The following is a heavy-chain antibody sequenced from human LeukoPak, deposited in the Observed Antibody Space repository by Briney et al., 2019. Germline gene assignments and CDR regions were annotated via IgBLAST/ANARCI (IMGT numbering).Heavy chain of an antibody. D-gene: IGHD4-23*01. CDR2: INPHSGAP. CDR1: GYNFIGYY. Sequence: ASVTVSCKASGYNFIGYYMHWVRQAPGQGLEWMGWINPHSGAPHYAHSFQDRVTMTRDMSMSIAFMELSGLKSDDTAVYFCARDRHGGSPFDLWGQGTLVTVSS. CDR3: ARDRHGGSPFDL. V-gene: IGHV1-2*02. J-gene: IGHJ4*02.